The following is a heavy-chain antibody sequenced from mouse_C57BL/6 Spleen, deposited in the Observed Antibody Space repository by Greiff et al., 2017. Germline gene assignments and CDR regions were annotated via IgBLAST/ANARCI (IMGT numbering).Heavy chain of an antibody. CDR1: GFNIKDYY. V-gene: IGHV14-2*01. CDR2: IDPEDGET. D-gene: IGHD1-1*01. CDR3: AVITTVGLDY. J-gene: IGHJ2*02. Sequence: VQLQQSGAELVKPGASVKLSCTASGFNIKDYYMHWVKQRTEQGLEWIGRIDPEDGETKYAPKFQDKATITADTSSNTAYLQLSSLTSEDTAVYYCAVITTVGLDYWGQGTSLTVSS.